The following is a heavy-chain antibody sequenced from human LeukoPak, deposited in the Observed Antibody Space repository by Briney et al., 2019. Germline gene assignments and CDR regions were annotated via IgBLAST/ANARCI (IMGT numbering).Heavy chain of an antibody. CDR2: IYHSGST. J-gene: IGHJ4*02. D-gene: IGHD2-2*01. V-gene: IGHV4-38-2*02. Sequence: SETLSLTCTVPGYSISSGYYWGWIRQPPGKGLEWIGSIYHSGSTYYNPSLKSRVTISVDTSKNQFSLKLSSVTAADTAVYYCARGVSGTTIGYWGQGTLVTVSS. CDR1: GYSISSGYY. CDR3: ARGVSGTTIGY.